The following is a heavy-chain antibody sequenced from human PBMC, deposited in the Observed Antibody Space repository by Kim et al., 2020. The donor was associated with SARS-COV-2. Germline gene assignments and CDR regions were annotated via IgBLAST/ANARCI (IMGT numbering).Heavy chain of an antibody. D-gene: IGHD3-3*01. J-gene: IGHJ4*02. CDR3: AKGTYDFWSAYHKDYFDY. Sequence: KGRFTISRDNAKNSLYLQMSSLRAEDTAVYYCAKGTYDFWSAYHKDYFDYWGQGTLVTVSS. V-gene: IGHV3-11*05.